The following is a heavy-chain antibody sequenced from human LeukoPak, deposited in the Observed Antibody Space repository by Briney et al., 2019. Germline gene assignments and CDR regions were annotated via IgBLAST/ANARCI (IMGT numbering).Heavy chain of an antibody. CDR2: INHSGYT. Sequence: SETLSLTCGVSGVPFSNYYWSWVRQSPRQGLEWIVEINHSGYTNYNPSLKSRGTMSIDTSKNQFSLMLTSVTAADTGVYYCTRAVAGHPDWGQGTLVTVSS. CDR3: TRAVAGHPD. D-gene: IGHD6-19*01. J-gene: IGHJ4*02. V-gene: IGHV4-34*01. CDR1: GVPFSNYY.